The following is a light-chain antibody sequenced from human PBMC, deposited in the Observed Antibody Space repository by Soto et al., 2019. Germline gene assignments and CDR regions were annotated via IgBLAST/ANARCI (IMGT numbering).Light chain of an antibody. V-gene: IGLV4-69*01. J-gene: IGLJ3*02. CDR3: QTWGPGIRV. Sequence: QLVLTQSPSASASLGTSVKLTCTVSSRHSENAIASHQQQPGKVPRYLIMLNRDGSHIKGDAIPYRFSGSSSGAERYLSVSGFQSEDEVDYYCQTWGPGIRVFGVGTKVTVL. CDR1: SRHSENA. CDR2: LNRDGSH.